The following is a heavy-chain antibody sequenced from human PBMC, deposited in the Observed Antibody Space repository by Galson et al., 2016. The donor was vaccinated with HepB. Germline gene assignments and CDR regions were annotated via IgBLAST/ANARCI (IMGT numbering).Heavy chain of an antibody. V-gene: IGHV1-24*01. CDR2: SVAEDGEP. J-gene: IGHJ3*01. D-gene: IGHD6-19*01. CDR1: GDSLSELS. Sequence: SVKVSCMVSGDSLSELSMHWVRQAPGKGLEYMGISVAEDGEPFYAEKFQGRVTMMEDTSTDTAYLELRSLRSEDTAVYYCATDRAEAALEAFDLWGQGTMVTVSS. CDR3: ATDRAEAALEAFDL.